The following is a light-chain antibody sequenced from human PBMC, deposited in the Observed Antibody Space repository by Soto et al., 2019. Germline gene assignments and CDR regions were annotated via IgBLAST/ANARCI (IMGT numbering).Light chain of an antibody. J-gene: IGLJ2*01. CDR1: SSNIGAGYD. V-gene: IGLV1-40*01. CDR2: GNS. CDR3: QSYDSSLSGWV. Sequence: QSVLTQPPSVSGAPGQRVTISCTGSSSNIGAGYDVHWYQQLPQTAPKLLIYGNSNRPSGVPDRFSGSKSGTSASLAITGLQAEDEADYYCQSYDSSLSGWVFGGGTKVTVL.